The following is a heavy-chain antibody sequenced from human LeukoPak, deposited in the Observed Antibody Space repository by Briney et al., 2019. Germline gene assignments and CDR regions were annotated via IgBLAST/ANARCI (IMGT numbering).Heavy chain of an antibody. Sequence: PSETLSLTCTVSGGSISSYYWSWIRQPPGKGLEWIGYIYYSGSTNYNPSLKSRVTISVDTSKNQFSLKLSSVTAADTAVYYRARKAGAFDPWGQGTLVTVSS. CDR2: IYYSGST. J-gene: IGHJ5*02. V-gene: IGHV4-59*08. CDR3: ARKAGAFDP. D-gene: IGHD3-10*01. CDR1: GGSISSYY.